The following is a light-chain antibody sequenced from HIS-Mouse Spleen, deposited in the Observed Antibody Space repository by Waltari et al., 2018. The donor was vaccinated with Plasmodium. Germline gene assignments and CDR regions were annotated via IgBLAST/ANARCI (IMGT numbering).Light chain of an antibody. CDR2: EGS. V-gene: IGLV2-23*01. CDR3: CSYAGSSSVV. CDR1: SSDVGSYNL. Sequence: QSALTQPASVSGSPGQSITISCTGTSSDVGSYNLVSWYQQHPCKAPKLMIYEGSKRPSGVSNRVSGSESGNTASLTISGLQAEDEADYYCCSYAGSSSVVFGGGTKLTVL. J-gene: IGLJ2*01.